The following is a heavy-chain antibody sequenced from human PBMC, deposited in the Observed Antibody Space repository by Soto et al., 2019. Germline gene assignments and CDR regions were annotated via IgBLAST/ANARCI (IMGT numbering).Heavy chain of an antibody. V-gene: IGHV1-69*13. D-gene: IGHD5-12*01. CDR1: GGTFSSYA. CDR2: IIPIFGTA. Sequence: VASVKVSCKASGGTFSSYAISWVRQAPLQVLEWMVGIIPIFGTANYAQKFQGRVTITADESTSTAYMELSSLRSEDTAVYYCASTARGYSGYEGAMEYWAQGTMVTVSS. J-gene: IGHJ4*02. CDR3: ASTARGYSGYEGAMEY.